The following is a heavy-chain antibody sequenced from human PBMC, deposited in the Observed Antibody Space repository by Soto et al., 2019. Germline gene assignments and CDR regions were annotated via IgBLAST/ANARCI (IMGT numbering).Heavy chain of an antibody. V-gene: IGHV4-34*01. D-gene: IGHD2-8*01. CDR1: GGSFSGCY. Sequence: SETLSLTCAVYGGSFSGCYWSWIRQPPGKGLEWIGEINHSGSTNYNPSLKSRVTISVDTSKNQFSLKLSSVTAADTAVYYCAREWAYNWFDPWGQGTLVTVSS. CDR2: INHSGST. CDR3: AREWAYNWFDP. J-gene: IGHJ5*02.